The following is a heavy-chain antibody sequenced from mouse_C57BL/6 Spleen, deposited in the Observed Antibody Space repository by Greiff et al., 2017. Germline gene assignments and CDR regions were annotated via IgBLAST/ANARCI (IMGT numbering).Heavy chain of an antibody. J-gene: IGHJ4*01. CDR3: ARGTVVEAMDY. D-gene: IGHD1-1*01. CDR1: GYTFTSYG. V-gene: IGHV1-81*01. CDR2: IYPRSGNT. Sequence: VKLQESGAELARPGASVKLSCKASGYTFTSYGISWVKQRTGQGLEWIGEIYPRSGNTYYNEKFKGKATLTADKSSSTAYMELRSLTSEDSAVYFCARGTVVEAMDYWGQGTSVTVSS.